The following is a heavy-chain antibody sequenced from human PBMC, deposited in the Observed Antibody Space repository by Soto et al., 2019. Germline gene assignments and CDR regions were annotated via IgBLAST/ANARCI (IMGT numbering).Heavy chain of an antibody. Sequence: GGSLRLSCAASGFTLSNYVMNWVRQAPGKGLEWISCIGSSSVTIFHADSVKGRFTISRDSAKNSLYLQMNSLRAEDTAMYYCARVPSSGWPYFIDYWGLGTLVTVSS. CDR2: IGSSSVTI. CDR1: GFTLSNYV. J-gene: IGHJ4*02. CDR3: ARVPSSGWPYFIDY. D-gene: IGHD6-19*01. V-gene: IGHV3-48*01.